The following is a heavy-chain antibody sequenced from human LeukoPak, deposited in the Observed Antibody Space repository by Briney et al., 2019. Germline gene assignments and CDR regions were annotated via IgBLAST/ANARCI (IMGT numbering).Heavy chain of an antibody. Sequence: GASVKVSCKASGDTFSSYYMHWVRQAPGQGLEWMGWINPNSGGTNYAQKFQGRVTMTRDTSISTAYMELSRLRSDDTAVYYCARGKWYSSSWYCDYWGQGTLVTVSS. J-gene: IGHJ4*02. CDR1: GDTFSSYY. V-gene: IGHV1-2*02. D-gene: IGHD6-13*01. CDR3: ARGKWYSSSWYCDY. CDR2: INPNSGGT.